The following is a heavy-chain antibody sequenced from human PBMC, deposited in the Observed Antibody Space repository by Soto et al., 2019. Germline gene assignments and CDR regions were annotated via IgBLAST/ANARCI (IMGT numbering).Heavy chain of an antibody. CDR3: AREYYSSGSSFDY. Sequence: QVQLQESGPGLVKPSQTLSLTCTVSGGSVSSGGYYWSWLRQHPGKGLEWIGYITYSGSTYYNPSLKSRPIISLHTSRNHFSLELSSVTAADTAVYYCAREYYSSGSSFDYWGQGTLVTVSS. J-gene: IGHJ4*02. CDR1: GGSVSSGGYY. CDR2: ITYSGST. D-gene: IGHD3-10*01. V-gene: IGHV4-31*03.